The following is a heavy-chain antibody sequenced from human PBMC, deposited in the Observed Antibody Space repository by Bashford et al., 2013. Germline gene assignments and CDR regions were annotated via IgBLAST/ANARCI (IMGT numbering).Heavy chain of an antibody. D-gene: IGHD5-24*01. CDR3: ATLRGDDYNNYYYYYGMDV. Sequence: WVRQAPGQGLEWMGGIIPIFGIPNYAQKFQGRVTITADESTSTAYMELSSLRSEDTAVYYCATLRGDDYNNYYYYYGMDVWGQGTTVTVSS. CDR2: IIPIFGIP. J-gene: IGHJ6*02. V-gene: IGHV1-69*01.